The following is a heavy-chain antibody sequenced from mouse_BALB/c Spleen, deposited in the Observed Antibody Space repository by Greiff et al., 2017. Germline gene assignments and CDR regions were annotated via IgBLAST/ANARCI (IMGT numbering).Heavy chain of an antibody. CDR2: IYPGNSDT. V-gene: IGHV1-5*01. J-gene: IGHJ4*01. CDR1: GYTFTSYW. D-gene: IGHD1-2*01. Sequence: VQLKQSGTVLARPGASVKMSCKASGYTFTSYWMHWVKQRPGQGLEWIGAIYPGNSDTSYNQKFKGKAKLTAVTSTSTAYMELSSLTNEDSVVYYCTRDPHYYGYDAMDYWGQGTSVTVSS. CDR3: TRDPHYYGYDAMDY.